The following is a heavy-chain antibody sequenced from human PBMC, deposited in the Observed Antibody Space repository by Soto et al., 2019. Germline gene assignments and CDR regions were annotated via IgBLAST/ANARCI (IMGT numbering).Heavy chain of an antibody. Sequence: PSETLSLTCTVSGGSISSGYYYWSWIRQPPGKGLEWIGYIYYSGSTYYNPSLKSRVTISVDTSKNQFSLKLSSVTAADTAVYYCARGCCIRPPGKKKSAAGLYNWFDPWGQGTLVTVSS. CDR1: GGSISSGYYY. V-gene: IGHV4-30-4*01. CDR2: IYYSGST. J-gene: IGHJ5*02. D-gene: IGHD2-15*01. CDR3: ARGCCIRPPGKKKSAAGLYNWFDP.